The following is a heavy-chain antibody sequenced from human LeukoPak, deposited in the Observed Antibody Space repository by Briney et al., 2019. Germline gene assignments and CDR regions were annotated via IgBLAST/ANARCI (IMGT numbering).Heavy chain of an antibody. D-gene: IGHD2-15*01. V-gene: IGHV3-23*01. Sequence: GGSLRLSCAASGFTFSSYAMSWVRQAPGKGLEWVSGISGSGGSTYCADSVKGRFTVSRDNSKNTLHLQMNSLRAEDTAVYYRAKTPAVVVVGAASHFDYWGQGTLVTVSS. CDR1: GFTFSSYA. CDR3: AKTPAVVVVGAASHFDY. J-gene: IGHJ4*02. CDR2: ISGSGGST.